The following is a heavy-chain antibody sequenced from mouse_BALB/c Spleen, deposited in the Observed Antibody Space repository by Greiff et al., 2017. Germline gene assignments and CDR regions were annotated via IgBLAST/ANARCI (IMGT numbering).Heavy chain of an antibody. CDR1: GYTFTSYW. Sequence: QVQLQQSGAELAKPGASVKMSCKASGYTFTSYWMHWVKQRPGQGLEWIGYINPSTGYTEYNQKFKDKATLTADKSSSTAYMQLSSLTSEDSAVYYCARGAYYYGSSYDYYAMDYWGQGTSVTVSS. J-gene: IGHJ4*01. V-gene: IGHV1-7*01. CDR3: ARGAYYYGSSYDYYAMDY. CDR2: INPSTGYT. D-gene: IGHD1-1*01.